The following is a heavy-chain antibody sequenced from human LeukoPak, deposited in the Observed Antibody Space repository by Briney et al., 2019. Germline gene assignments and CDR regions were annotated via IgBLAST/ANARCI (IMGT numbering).Heavy chain of an antibody. V-gene: IGHV1-18*01. Sequence: ASVTVSCKASGGTFSSYAISWVRQAPGQGLEWMGWISAYNGNTNYAQKLQGRVTMTTDTSTSTAYMELRSLRSDDTAVYYCARRRYCSSTSCYGNYYYYMDVWGKGTTVTVSS. D-gene: IGHD2-2*01. J-gene: IGHJ6*03. CDR3: ARRRYCSSTSCYGNYYYYMDV. CDR1: GGTFSSYA. CDR2: ISAYNGNT.